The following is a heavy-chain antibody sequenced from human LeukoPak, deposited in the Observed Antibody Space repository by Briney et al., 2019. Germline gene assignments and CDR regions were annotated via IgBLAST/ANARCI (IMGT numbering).Heavy chain of an antibody. J-gene: IGHJ5*02. CDR2: FDPEDGET. CDR3: ATRGWELLRGNWFDP. V-gene: IGHV1-24*01. CDR1: GYTFTGYY. Sequence: ASVKVSCKASGYTFTGYYMHWVRQAPGKGLEWMGGFDPEDGETIYAQKFQGRVTMTEDTSTDTAYMELSSLRSEDTAVYYCATRGWELLRGNWFDPWGQGTLVTVSS. D-gene: IGHD1-26*01.